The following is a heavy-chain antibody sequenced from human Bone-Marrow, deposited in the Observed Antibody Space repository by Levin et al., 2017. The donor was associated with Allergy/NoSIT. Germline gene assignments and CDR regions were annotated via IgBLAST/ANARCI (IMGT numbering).Heavy chain of an antibody. CDR2: ISYDGSNK. CDR1: GFTFSSYG. Sequence: RGESLKISCAASGFTFSSYGMHWVRQAPGKGLEWVAVISYDGSNKCYADSVKGRFTISRDNSKNTLYLQMNSLRAEDTAVYYCAKVRSYRYYYYMDVWGKGTTVTVSS. J-gene: IGHJ6*03. V-gene: IGHV3-30*18. D-gene: IGHD3-16*02. CDR3: AKVRSYRYYYYMDV.